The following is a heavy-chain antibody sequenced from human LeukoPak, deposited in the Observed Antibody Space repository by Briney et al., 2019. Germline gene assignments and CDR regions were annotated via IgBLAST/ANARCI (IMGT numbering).Heavy chain of an antibody. CDR3: AKRGVVIRVILVGFHKEAYYFDS. D-gene: IGHD3-22*01. V-gene: IGHV3-23*01. CDR2: FSGSVGRT. J-gene: IGHJ4*02. Sequence: LGGSLSFSLAASGITLSNYGSCLVREAPGKGLGWVAVFSGSVGRTNYADSVKGRFTISRENSKNTLYLQMKSRRAEDTAVYFCAKRGVVIRVILVGFHKEAYYFDSWGQGALVTVSS. CDR1: GITLSNYG.